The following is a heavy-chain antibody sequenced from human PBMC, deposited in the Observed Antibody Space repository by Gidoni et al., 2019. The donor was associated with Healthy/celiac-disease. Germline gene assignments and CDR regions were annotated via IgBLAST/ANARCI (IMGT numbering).Heavy chain of an antibody. D-gene: IGHD4-17*01. J-gene: IGHJ6*02. CDR2: IIPIFGTA. Sequence: QVQLVQSGAEVKKPGSSVKVSCKASGGTFSSYAISWVRQAPGQGLEWMGGIIPIFGTANYAQKFQGRVTITADESTSTAYMELSSLRSEDTAVYYCASPRSAVTTDFGPLLYYYYGMDVWGQGTTVTVSS. CDR1: GGTFSSYA. V-gene: IGHV1-69*01. CDR3: ASPRSAVTTDFGPLLYYYYGMDV.